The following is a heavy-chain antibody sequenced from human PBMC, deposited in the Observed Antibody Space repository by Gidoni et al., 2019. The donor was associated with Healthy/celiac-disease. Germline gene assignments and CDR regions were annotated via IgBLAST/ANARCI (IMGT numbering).Heavy chain of an antibody. D-gene: IGHD6-13*01. CDR1: GFTFSSYG. V-gene: IGHV3-30*03. CDR2: ISYDGSNK. CDR3: AILSSGIAAAGPYFDY. Sequence: QVQLVESGGGVVQPGRSLRLSCAASGFTFSSYGLHWVRQAPGKGLEWVAVISYDGSNKYYADSVKGRFTISRDNSKNTLYLQMNSLRAEDTAVYYCAILSSGIAAAGPYFDYWGQGTLVTVSS. J-gene: IGHJ4*02.